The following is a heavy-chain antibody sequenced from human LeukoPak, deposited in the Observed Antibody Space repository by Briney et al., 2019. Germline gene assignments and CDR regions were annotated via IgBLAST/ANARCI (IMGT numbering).Heavy chain of an antibody. CDR1: GGSISSYC. CDR3: ARDDYDSSGYPYFDY. Sequence: SETLSLTCTVSGGSISSYCWSWIRQPPGKGLEWIGYIYYSGSTNYNPSLKSRVTISVDTSKNQFSLKLSSVTAADTAVYYCARDDYDSSGYPYFDYWGQGTLVTVSS. J-gene: IGHJ4*02. D-gene: IGHD3-22*01. V-gene: IGHV4-59*01. CDR2: IYYSGST.